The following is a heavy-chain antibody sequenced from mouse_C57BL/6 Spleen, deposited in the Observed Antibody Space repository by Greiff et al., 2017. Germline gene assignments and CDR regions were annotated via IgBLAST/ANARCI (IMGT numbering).Heavy chain of an antibody. V-gene: IGHV2-3*01. CDR1: GFSLTSYG. Sequence: QVQLQQSGPGLVAPSQSLSISCTVSGFSLTSYGVSWVRQPPGKGLEWLGVIWGDGSTNYHSALISRLSNSKDNSKSQDCLKLNRLQAADTATYYCAKHHSCMTAGKGLDGRDYWGQGTTVTVSA. D-gene: IGHD2-10*02. J-gene: IGHJ4*01. CDR2: IWGDGST. CDR3: AKHHSCMTAGKGLDGRDY.